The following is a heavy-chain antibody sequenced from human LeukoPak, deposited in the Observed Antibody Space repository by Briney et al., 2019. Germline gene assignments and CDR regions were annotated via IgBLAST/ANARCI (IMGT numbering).Heavy chain of an antibody. D-gene: IGHD3-22*01. CDR2: IYTSGST. Sequence: SETLPLTCTVSGGSISIYYWSWIRQPAGKGLEWIGRIYTSGSTNYNPSLKSRVTMSVDTSKDQSSLKLSSVNAADTAVYYCTRGYYDSSGYYYLMTFDYWGQGTLVTVSS. CDR1: GGSISIYY. CDR3: TRGYYDSSGYYYLMTFDY. J-gene: IGHJ4*02. V-gene: IGHV4-4*07.